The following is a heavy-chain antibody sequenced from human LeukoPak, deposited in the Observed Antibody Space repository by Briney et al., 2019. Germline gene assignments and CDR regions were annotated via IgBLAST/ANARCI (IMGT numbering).Heavy chain of an antibody. Sequence: PSETLSLTCAVSGGSLSSYHWTWIRQPPGKGLEWIGYISYSGSTNYNPSLNSRVTISIDTPKTQFSLGLSSVTAADTAVYYCARETYYYDNTGFYYYFDYWGQGSLVTVSS. D-gene: IGHD3-22*01. V-gene: IGHV4-59*01. CDR3: ARETYYYDNTGFYYYFDY. CDR2: ISYSGST. CDR1: GGSLSSYH. J-gene: IGHJ4*02.